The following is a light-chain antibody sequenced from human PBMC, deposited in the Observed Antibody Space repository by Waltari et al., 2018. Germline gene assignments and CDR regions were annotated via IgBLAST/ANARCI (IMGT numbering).Light chain of an antibody. Sequence: DIVMTQSPASLAVFPGARAIINCKSSQSVLDSSNNKNYMAWYQQKPGQPPKLLIYWASIRESGVPDRFSGSGSGTDFTLTISSLQAEDVAVYYCQQCHRSPWTFGQGTKVEI. V-gene: IGKV4-1*01. CDR1: QSVLDSSNNKNY. CDR3: QQCHRSPWT. J-gene: IGKJ1*01. CDR2: WAS.